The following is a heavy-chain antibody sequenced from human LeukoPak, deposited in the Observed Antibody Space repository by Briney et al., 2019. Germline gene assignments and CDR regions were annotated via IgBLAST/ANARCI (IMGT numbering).Heavy chain of an antibody. Sequence: GGSLRLSCAASGFTFSSYAMHWVRQAPGKGLEWVAVISYDGSNKYYADSVKGRFTISRDNSKDTLYLQMNSLRAEDTAVYYCARGXHYYDSSGYPRSYYYGMDVWGQGTTVTVSS. CDR1: GFTFSSYA. CDR2: ISYDGSNK. J-gene: IGHJ6*02. V-gene: IGHV3-30-3*01. CDR3: ARGXHYYDSSGYPRSYYYGMDV. D-gene: IGHD3-22*01.